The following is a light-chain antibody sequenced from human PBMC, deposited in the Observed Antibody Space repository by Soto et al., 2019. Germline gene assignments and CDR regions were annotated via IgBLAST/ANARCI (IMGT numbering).Light chain of an antibody. CDR3: QQYGSSPLT. J-gene: IGKJ4*01. CDR1: QSVSSNY. CDR2: DAS. Sequence: EIVLTQSPGTLSLSPGERATLSCRASQSVSSNYLVWYQQKPGQAPRLLVFDASNRATGIPHRFSGSGSGTDFNLTISKLEPEDFTVYYCQQYGSSPLTFGGGTKVEIK. V-gene: IGKV3-20*01.